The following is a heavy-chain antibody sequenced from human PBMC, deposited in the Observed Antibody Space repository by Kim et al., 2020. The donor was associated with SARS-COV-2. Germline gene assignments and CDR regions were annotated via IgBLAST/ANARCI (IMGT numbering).Heavy chain of an antibody. CDR1: GFTFSSYA. CDR2: ISGSGGST. CDR3: AKDLGGLWFGDIEPPQKFDY. D-gene: IGHD3-10*01. Sequence: GGSLRLSCAASGFTFSSYAMSWVRQAPGKGLEWVSAISGSGGSTYYADSVKGRFTISRDNSKNTLYLQMNSLRAEDTAVYYCAKDLGGLWFGDIEPPQKFDYWGQGTLVTVSS. V-gene: IGHV3-23*01. J-gene: IGHJ4*02.